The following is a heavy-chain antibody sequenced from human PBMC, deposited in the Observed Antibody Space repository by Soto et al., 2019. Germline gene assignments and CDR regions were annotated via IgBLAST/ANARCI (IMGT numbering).Heavy chain of an antibody. J-gene: IGHJ4*02. D-gene: IGHD1-26*01. Sequence: GGSLRLSCAASGFIFSSYAMSWVRQAPGKGLEWVSAFSGTTTSTYYAASVKGRFTISRDNSKNTLYLQMNSLKAEDTAVYYCAKGQKWELPFGYWGQGALVTVSS. V-gene: IGHV3-23*01. CDR2: FSGTTTST. CDR3: AKGQKWELPFGY. CDR1: GFIFSSYA.